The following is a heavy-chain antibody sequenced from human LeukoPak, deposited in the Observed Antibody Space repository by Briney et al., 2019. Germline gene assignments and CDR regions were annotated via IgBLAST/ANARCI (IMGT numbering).Heavy chain of an antibody. CDR1: GFTFSSYA. CDR3: ARDLQQLNPDDH. D-gene: IGHD6-13*01. V-gene: IGHV3-30-3*01. Sequence: GGSLRLSCAASGFTFSSYAMHWVRQAPGKGLEWVAVISYDGSNKYYADSVKGRFTISRDNSKNTLYLQMNSLRAEDTAVYYCARDLQQLNPDDHWGQGTLVTVSS. J-gene: IGHJ4*02. CDR2: ISYDGSNK.